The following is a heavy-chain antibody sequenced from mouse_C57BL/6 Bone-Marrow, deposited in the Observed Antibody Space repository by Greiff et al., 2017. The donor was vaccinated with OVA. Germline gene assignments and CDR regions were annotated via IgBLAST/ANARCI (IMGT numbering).Heavy chain of an antibody. CDR2: ISNGGGST. D-gene: IGHD1-1*02. J-gene: IGHJ1*03. V-gene: IGHV5-12*01. Sequence: EVKLEESGGGLVQPGGSLKLSCAASGFTFSDYYMYWVRQTPEKRLEWVANISNGGGSTYYPDTVKGRFTISRDNAKNTLYLQMSRLKSEDTAMYYCARPPVGSYWYFDVWGTGTTVTVSS. CDR1: GFTFSDYY. CDR3: ARPPVGSYWYFDV.